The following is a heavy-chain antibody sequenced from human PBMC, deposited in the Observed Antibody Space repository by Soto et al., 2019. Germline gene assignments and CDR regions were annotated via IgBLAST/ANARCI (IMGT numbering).Heavy chain of an antibody. CDR3: ARALSGYDWENWFDP. Sequence: SETLSLTCTVSGGSISSYYWSWIRQPPGKGLEWIGYIYYSGSTNYNPSLKSRVTISVDTSKNQFSLKLSSVTAADTAVYYCARALSGYDWENWFDPWGQGTLVTVSS. V-gene: IGHV4-59*01. J-gene: IGHJ5*02. D-gene: IGHD5-12*01. CDR2: IYYSGST. CDR1: GGSISSYY.